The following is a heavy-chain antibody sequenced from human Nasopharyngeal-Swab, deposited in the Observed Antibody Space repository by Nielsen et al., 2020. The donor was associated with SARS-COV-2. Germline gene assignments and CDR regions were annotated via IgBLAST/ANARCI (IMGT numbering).Heavy chain of an antibody. Sequence: SETLSLTCTVSGGSISSGGYYWSWIRQHPGKGLEWIGYIYYSGSTYYNPSLKSRVTISVDTSKNQFSLKLSSVTAADTAVYYCARANRSGIFGVVLNFDCWGQGTLVTVSS. J-gene: IGHJ4*02. CDR2: IYYSGST. CDR3: ARANRSGIFGVVLNFDC. D-gene: IGHD3-3*01. V-gene: IGHV4-31*03. CDR1: GGSISSGGYY.